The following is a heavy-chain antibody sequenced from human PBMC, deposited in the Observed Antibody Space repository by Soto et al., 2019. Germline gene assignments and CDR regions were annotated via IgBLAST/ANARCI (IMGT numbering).Heavy chain of an antibody. V-gene: IGHV4-31*03. CDR2: IYHTGST. J-gene: IGHJ4*02. D-gene: IGHD1-1*01. CDR3: ARATGTLRSRNCDY. CDR1: GGSISTVGHY. Sequence: SETLSLTCSVSGGSISTVGHYWTWIRQPPGKGLGWIGSIYHTGSTYYSKSLRSRLTMSVDTSKSQFSLRLSSVTAADTAVYYCARATGTLRSRNCDYWGQGSLVTVSS.